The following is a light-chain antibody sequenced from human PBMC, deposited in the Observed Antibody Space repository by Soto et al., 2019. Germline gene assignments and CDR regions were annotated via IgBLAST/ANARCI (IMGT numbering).Light chain of an antibody. V-gene: IGLV2-14*03. CDR1: ISDVGGSNY. Sequence: QYVLTQPASVSGSPGQSITISCSGTISDVGGSNYVSWYQHHPGKAPRLMIFDVSNRPSGISNRFSGSKSGSTASLTISGLQAEDEADYYCSSYSSSSSPVVFGGGTKLTVL. CDR3: SSYSSSSSPVV. J-gene: IGLJ2*01. CDR2: DVS.